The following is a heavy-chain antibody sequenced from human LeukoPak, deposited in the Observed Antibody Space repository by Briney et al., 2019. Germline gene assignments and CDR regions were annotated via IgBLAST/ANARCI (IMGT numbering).Heavy chain of an antibody. CDR2: INPNSGGT. Sequence: ASVKVSCKASGYTFTGYYMHWVRQAPGQGLEWMGWINPNSGGTNYAQKFQGRVTMTRDTSISTAYMELSRLRSDDTAVYYCATPRGDYSNYPLDYWGQGTLVTVSS. V-gene: IGHV1-2*02. CDR1: GYTFTGYY. J-gene: IGHJ4*02. D-gene: IGHD4-11*01. CDR3: ATPRGDYSNYPLDY.